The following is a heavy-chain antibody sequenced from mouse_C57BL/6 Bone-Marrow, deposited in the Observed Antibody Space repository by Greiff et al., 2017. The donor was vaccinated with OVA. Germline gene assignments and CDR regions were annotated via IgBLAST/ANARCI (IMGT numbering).Heavy chain of an antibody. CDR3: ARSGNYPLDY. D-gene: IGHD2-1*01. CDR2: INPNNGGT. Sequence: EVKLQESGPELVKPGASVKMSCKASGYTFTDYNMHWVKQSHGKSLEWIGYINPNNGGTSYNQKFKGKATLTVNKSSSTAYMELRSLTSEDSAVYYCARSGNYPLDYWGQGTSVTVSS. V-gene: IGHV1-22*01. J-gene: IGHJ4*01. CDR1: GYTFTDYN.